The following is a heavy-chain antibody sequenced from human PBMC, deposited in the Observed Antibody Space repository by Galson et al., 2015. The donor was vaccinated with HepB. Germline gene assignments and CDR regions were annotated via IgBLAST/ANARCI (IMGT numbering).Heavy chain of an antibody. CDR2: ISAYDGNT. J-gene: IGHJ6*02. CDR3: AREGNKIVAGPGTVNRPHLHYYGMDV. CDR1: GYTFTNYG. Sequence: SVKVSCKATGYTFTNYGINWVRQAPGQGLEWMGWISAYDGNTNYAQRLQGRVTMTTDTSTRTVYMELTSLTSDDTATYYCAREGNKIVAGPGTVNRPHLHYYGMDVWGQGTTVIVSS. D-gene: IGHD5-12*01. V-gene: IGHV1-18*04.